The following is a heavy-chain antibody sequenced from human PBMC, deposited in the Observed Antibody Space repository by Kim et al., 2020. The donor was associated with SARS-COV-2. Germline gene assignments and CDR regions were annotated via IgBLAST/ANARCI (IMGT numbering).Heavy chain of an antibody. V-gene: IGHV3-49*04. Sequence: GGSLRLSCTASGFTFGDYAMSWVRQAPGKGLEWVGFIRSKAYGGTTEYAASVKGRFTISRDDSKSIAYLQMNSLKTEDTAVYYCTGYFDWLLFPDYYYGMDVWGQGTTVTVSS. CDR1: GFTFGDYA. D-gene: IGHD3-9*01. J-gene: IGHJ6*02. CDR3: TGYFDWLLFPDYYYGMDV. CDR2: IRSKAYGGTT.